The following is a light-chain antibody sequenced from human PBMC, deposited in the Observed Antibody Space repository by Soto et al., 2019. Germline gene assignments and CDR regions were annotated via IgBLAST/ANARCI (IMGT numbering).Light chain of an antibody. V-gene: IGLV2-14*01. CDR2: DVS. CDR3: SSYATSSTLVL. J-gene: IGLJ3*02. CDR1: SSDVGGSNH. Sequence: QSALTQPASVSGSPGQSITISCTGTSSDVGGSNHVSWYQQHPGKAPKLMIFDVSTRPSGVSTRFSGSKSGNTASLTISGLQAEDEADYYCSSYATSSTLVLFGGGTKVTVL.